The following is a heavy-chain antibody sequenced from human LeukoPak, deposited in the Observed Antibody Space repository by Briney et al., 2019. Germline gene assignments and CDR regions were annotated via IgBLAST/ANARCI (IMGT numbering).Heavy chain of an antibody. J-gene: IGHJ4*02. D-gene: IGHD3-10*01. CDR2: ISWNSGSI. V-gene: IGHV3-9*01. Sequence: GGSLRLSCAASGFTFDDYAMHWVRQAPGKGLGWVSGISWNSGSIGYADSVKGRFTISRDNAKNSLYLQMNSLRAEDTALYYCAKDSDYYGSGSYPLDYWGQGTLVTVSS. CDR3: AKDSDYYGSGSYPLDY. CDR1: GFTFDDYA.